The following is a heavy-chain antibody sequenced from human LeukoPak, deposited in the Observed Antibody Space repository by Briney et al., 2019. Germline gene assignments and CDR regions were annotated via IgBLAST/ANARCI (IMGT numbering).Heavy chain of an antibody. CDR2: INTDGSST. CDR3: AKTRSAVKVVVPAAMRGSNNFDY. D-gene: IGHD2-2*01. Sequence: GGSLRLSCAASGFTFSSYWMHWVRQAPGKGLVWVSRINTDGSSTSYADSVKGRFTISRDNAKNTLYLQMNSLRAEDTAVYYCAKTRSAVKVVVPAAMRGSNNFDYWGQGTLVTVSS. CDR1: GFTFSSYW. V-gene: IGHV3-74*01. J-gene: IGHJ4*02.